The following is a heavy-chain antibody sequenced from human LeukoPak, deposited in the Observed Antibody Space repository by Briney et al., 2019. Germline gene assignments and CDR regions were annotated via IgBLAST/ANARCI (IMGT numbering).Heavy chain of an antibody. J-gene: IGHJ4*02. Sequence: PSETLSLTCTVSGASISTYYWSWIRQSPGEGLEWIGYTDYTGSTHYNPSLKSRVTMSLDTANNQFSLKLGFVTAADTAVYYCAGGYSSDWYFNCWGQGTLVTVSS. CDR3: AGGYSSDWYFNC. CDR1: GASISTYY. D-gene: IGHD6-19*01. V-gene: IGHV4-59*01. CDR2: TDYTGST.